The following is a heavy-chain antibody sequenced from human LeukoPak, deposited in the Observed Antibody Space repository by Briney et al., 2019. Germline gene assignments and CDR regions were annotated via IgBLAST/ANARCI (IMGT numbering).Heavy chain of an antibody. Sequence: PGGSLRLSCAASGFTFSSYSMNWVRQAPGKGLEWVSSISSSSSYIYYADSVKGRFTISRDNAKNSLYLQMNSLRAEDTAVYYCARDRSMVRGVFHVWGKGTTVTVSS. V-gene: IGHV3-21*01. CDR2: ISSSSSYI. D-gene: IGHD3-10*01. CDR3: ARDRSMVRGVFHV. J-gene: IGHJ6*04. CDR1: GFTFSSYS.